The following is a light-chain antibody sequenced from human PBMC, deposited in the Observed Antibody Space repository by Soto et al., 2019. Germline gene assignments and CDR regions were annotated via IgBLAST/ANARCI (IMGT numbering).Light chain of an antibody. CDR3: QQYNNWST. Sequence: EIVMTQSPATLSVSPGERATLSCMASQSVSSNFAWYQQKPGQAPILLSYDASTWATGIPARFSGSASGTSFTHTSSRMQSEDFGVYCCQQYNNWSTCGPGTKVDIK. CDR2: DAS. CDR1: QSVSSN. J-gene: IGKJ3*01. V-gene: IGKV3-15*01.